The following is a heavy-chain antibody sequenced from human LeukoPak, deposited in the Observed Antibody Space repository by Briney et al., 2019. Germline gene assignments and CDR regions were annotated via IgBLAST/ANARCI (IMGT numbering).Heavy chain of an antibody. Sequence: PGGSLRLSCAASGFTFTTYAMSWVRQAPGKGLEWVSTISGSGDRTYYADSVKGRFTISRDNSKNTLYLQMNSLRAEDTAVYYCAKAGRSGWYPGWPFDIWGQGTMVTVSS. D-gene: IGHD6-19*01. CDR3: AKAGRSGWYPGWPFDI. CDR1: GFTFTTYA. J-gene: IGHJ3*02. V-gene: IGHV3-23*01. CDR2: ISGSGDRT.